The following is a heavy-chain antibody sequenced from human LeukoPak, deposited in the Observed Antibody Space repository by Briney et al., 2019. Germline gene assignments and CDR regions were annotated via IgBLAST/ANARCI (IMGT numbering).Heavy chain of an antibody. J-gene: IGHJ4*02. Sequence: GRSLRLSCAASGFTFDDYAMHWVRQAPGEGLEWVSGIGWNSGGIVYADSVKGRFTISRDNAKNSLYLQMNSLGAEDTAFYYCVKVTAAGFVDHWGQGTLVTVSS. CDR1: GFTFDDYA. CDR3: VKVTAAGFVDH. D-gene: IGHD6-13*01. CDR2: IGWNSGGI. V-gene: IGHV3-9*01.